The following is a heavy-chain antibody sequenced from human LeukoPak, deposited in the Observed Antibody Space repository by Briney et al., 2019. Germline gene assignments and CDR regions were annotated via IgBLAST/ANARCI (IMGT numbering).Heavy chain of an antibody. CDR1: GFTFSSYA. CDR3: AKHGAYCSSTSCYADGYYYYYMDV. V-gene: IGHV3-23*01. J-gene: IGHJ6*03. D-gene: IGHD2-2*01. CDR2: ISGSGGST. Sequence: SGGSLRLSCAASGFTFSSYAMSWVRQAPGKGLEWVSAISGSGGSTYYADSVKGRFTISRDNSKNTLYLQMNSLRAEDTAVYYCAKHGAYCSSTSCYADGYYYYYMDVWGKGTTVTISS.